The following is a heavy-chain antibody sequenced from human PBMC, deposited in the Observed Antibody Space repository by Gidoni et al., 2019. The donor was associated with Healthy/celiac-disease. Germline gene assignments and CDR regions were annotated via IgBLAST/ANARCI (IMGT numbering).Heavy chain of an antibody. D-gene: IGHD1-7*01. V-gene: IGHV3-21*01. Sequence: EVQLVESGGGLVKPGGSLRLSCAASGFTFSRYSMNWVRQAPGKGLEWVSSISSSSSYIYYADSVKGRFTISRDNAKNSLYLQMNSLRAEDTAVYYCARVLQASITGTTNKRYGMDVWGQGTTVTVSS. CDR2: ISSSSSYI. CDR3: ARVLQASITGTTNKRYGMDV. CDR1: GFTFSRYS. J-gene: IGHJ6*02.